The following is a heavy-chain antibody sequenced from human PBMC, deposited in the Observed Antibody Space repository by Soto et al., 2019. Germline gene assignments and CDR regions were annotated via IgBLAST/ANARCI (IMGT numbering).Heavy chain of an antibody. CDR2: IYYSGST. J-gene: IGHJ3*02. D-gene: IGHD3-9*01. V-gene: IGHV4-59*01. Sequence: QVQLQESGPGLVKPSETLSLTCTVSGGSISSYYWSWIRQPPGKGLEWIGYIYYSGSTNYNPSLKSRGTISVDTSKNQFSLKLSSVTAADTAVYYCARALILTGYYIHDAFDIWGQGTMVTVSS. CDR3: ARALILTGYYIHDAFDI. CDR1: GGSISSYY.